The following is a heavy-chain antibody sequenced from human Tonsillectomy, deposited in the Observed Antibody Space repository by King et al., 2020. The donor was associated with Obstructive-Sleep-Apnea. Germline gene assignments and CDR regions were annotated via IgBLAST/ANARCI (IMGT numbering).Heavy chain of an antibody. D-gene: IGHD5-12*01. J-gene: IGHJ4*02. V-gene: IGHV4-39*07. CDR3: AREGRYSGYGFG. CDR2: IYYSGIT. CDR1: GGSISSSSYY. Sequence: QLQESGPGLVKPSETLSLTCTVSGGSISSSSYYWGWIRQPPGKGLEWIGSIYYSGITHYNPSLKSRVTISVDASKNQFSLKLSSVTAADTAVYYCAREGRYSGYGFGWGQGTLVSVSS.